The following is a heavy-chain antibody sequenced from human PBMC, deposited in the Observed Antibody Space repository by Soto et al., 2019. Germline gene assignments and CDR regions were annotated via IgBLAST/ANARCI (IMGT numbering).Heavy chain of an antibody. CDR3: ARIRYSSSYYFDY. J-gene: IGHJ4*02. D-gene: IGHD6-6*01. Sequence: GGSLRLSCAASGFTFSSYAMSWVRQAPGKGLEWVSAISGSGGSTYYADSVKGRFTISRDNAKNSLYLQMNSLRAEDTAVYYCARIRYSSSYYFDYWGQGTLVTVSS. V-gene: IGHV3-23*01. CDR1: GFTFSSYA. CDR2: ISGSGGST.